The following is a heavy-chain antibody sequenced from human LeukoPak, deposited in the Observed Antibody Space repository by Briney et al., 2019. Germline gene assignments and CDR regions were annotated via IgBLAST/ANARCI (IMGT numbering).Heavy chain of an antibody. Sequence: PSETLSLTCTVSGGSISSSSYYWSWIRQPPGKGLEWIGYIYYSGSTNYNPSLKSRVTISVDTSKNQFSLKLSSVTAADTAVYYCARTGGLWFGELSYYFDYWGQGTLVTVSS. CDR1: GGSISSSSYY. CDR3: ARTGGLWFGELSYYFDY. D-gene: IGHD3-10*01. V-gene: IGHV4-61*05. J-gene: IGHJ4*02. CDR2: IYYSGST.